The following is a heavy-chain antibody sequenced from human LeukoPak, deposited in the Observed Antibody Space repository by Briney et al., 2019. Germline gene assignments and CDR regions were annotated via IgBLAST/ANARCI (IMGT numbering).Heavy chain of an antibody. CDR3: ARIVDTAMARTDY. D-gene: IGHD5-18*01. CDR1: GYTFTGYY. Sequence: GASVKVSCKASGYTFTGYYMHWVRQAPGQGLEWMGWINPNSGGTNYAQKFQGRVTMTRDTSISTAYMELSRLRSDDTAVYYCARIVDTAMARTDYWGQGTLVTVSS. CDR2: INPNSGGT. V-gene: IGHV1-2*02. J-gene: IGHJ4*02.